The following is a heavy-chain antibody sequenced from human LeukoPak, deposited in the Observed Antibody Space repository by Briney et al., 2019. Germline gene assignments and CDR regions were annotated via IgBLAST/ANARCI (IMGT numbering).Heavy chain of an antibody. CDR1: GGTFSSYA. D-gene: IGHD1-14*01. Sequence: SVKVSCKASGGTFSSYAISWVRQAPGQGLEWMGGIIPIFGTANYAQKFQGRVTITTDESTSTAYMELSSLRSEDTAVYYCARGTDYYYYMDVWGKGTTVTVSS. CDR2: IIPIFGTA. CDR3: ARGTDYYYYMDV. V-gene: IGHV1-69*05. J-gene: IGHJ6*03.